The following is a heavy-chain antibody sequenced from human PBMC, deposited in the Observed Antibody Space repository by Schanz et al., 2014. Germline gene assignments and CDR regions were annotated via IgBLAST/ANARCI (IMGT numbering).Heavy chain of an antibody. D-gene: IGHD3-9*01. CDR3: ARVQDDILTGSECYYGMDV. J-gene: IGHJ6*02. V-gene: IGHV1-18*01. CDR1: GYTFTSYG. CDR2: ISPYNGNT. Sequence: QVQLVQSGAEVKKPGASVKVSCKASGYTFTSYGISWVRQAPGQGLEWMGWISPYNGNTNYAQKLQGRVTMTTDTSTSAAYMELRSLRSDDTAVYYCARVQDDILTGSECYYGMDVWGQGTTVTVSS.